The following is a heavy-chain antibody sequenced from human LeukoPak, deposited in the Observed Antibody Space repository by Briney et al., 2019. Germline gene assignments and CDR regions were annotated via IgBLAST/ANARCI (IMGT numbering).Heavy chain of an antibody. Sequence: GGSLRLSCAASGFTFSSYGMHWVRQAPGKGLEWVAVIWYDGSNKYYADSVKGRFTISRDNAKNSLYLQMNSLRAEDTAVYYCARAVAEGWFDPWGQGTLVTVSS. CDR2: IWYDGSNK. V-gene: IGHV3-33*01. J-gene: IGHJ5*02. CDR1: GFTFSSYG. CDR3: ARAVAEGWFDP. D-gene: IGHD6-19*01.